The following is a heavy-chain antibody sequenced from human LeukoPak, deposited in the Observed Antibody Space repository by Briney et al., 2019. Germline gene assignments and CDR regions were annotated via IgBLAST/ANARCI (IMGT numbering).Heavy chain of an antibody. Sequence: PSETLSLTCTVSGGSISSSSYYWGWIRQPPGKGLEWIGSIYYSGSTYYNPSLKSRVTISVDTSKNQFSLKLSSVTAADTAVYYCASIPDSSGWNGAWFDPWGQGTLVTVSS. J-gene: IGHJ5*02. CDR1: GGSISSSSYY. V-gene: IGHV4-39*07. CDR2: IYYSGST. CDR3: ASIPDSSGWNGAWFDP. D-gene: IGHD6-19*01.